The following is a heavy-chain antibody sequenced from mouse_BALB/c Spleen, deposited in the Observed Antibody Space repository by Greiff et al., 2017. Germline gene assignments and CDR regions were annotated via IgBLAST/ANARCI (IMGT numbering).Heavy chain of an antibody. CDR3: ARDYYGSSSYFDY. CDR1: GYSFTGYY. D-gene: IGHD1-1*01. J-gene: IGHJ2*01. Sequence: LVKTGASVKISCKASGYSFTGYYMHWVKQSHGKSLEWIGYISCYNGATSYNQKFKGKATFTVDTSSSTAYMQFNSLTSEDSAVYYCARDYYGSSSYFDYWGQGTTLTVSS. CDR2: ISCYNGAT. V-gene: IGHV1S34*01.